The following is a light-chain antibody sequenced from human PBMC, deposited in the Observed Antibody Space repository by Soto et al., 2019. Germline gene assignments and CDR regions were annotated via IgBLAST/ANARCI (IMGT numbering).Light chain of an antibody. CDR1: QSLLHSNGYNY. J-gene: IGKJ4*01. CDR2: LGS. Sequence: DLVMTQSPLSLPVTPGEPASISCRSSQSLLHSNGYNYLDWYLQKPGQSPQLLIYLGSNRTSGVPDRFSGSGSGTEFTLKISRVEAEDVGVYYCMQALQTLLTFGGGTKVEIK. V-gene: IGKV2-28*01. CDR3: MQALQTLLT.